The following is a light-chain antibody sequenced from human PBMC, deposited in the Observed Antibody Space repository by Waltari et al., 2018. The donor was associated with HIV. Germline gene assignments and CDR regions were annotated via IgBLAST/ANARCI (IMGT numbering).Light chain of an antibody. J-gene: IGLJ1*01. CDR3: CSYAGTYTYV. CDR2: EVS. V-gene: IGLV2-11*01. Sequence: QSALTQPRSVSGSPGQSVTISCTGPSTDIRYFDSVSWYQQYPGKAPKVIIYEVSQRPSGVPDRFTASKSGITASLTISGLQDEDEADYYCCSYAGTYTYVFGTGTTVTVL. CDR1: STDIRYFDS.